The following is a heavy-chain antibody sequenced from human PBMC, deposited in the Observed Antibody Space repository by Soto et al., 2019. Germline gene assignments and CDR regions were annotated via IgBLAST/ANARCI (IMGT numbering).Heavy chain of an antibody. J-gene: IGHJ4*02. V-gene: IGHV3-23*01. D-gene: IGHD3-3*01. Sequence: EVQLLESGGGLVQPGGSLRLSCAASGFTFSSYAMSWVRQAPGKGLEWVSAISGSGVSTYYADSVKGRFTISRDNSKNTLYLQMNSLRAEDTAVYYGANLGQYYDFWSGTDLDFDYWGQGTLVTVSS. CDR2: ISGSGVST. CDR1: GFTFSSYA. CDR3: ANLGQYYDFWSGTDLDFDY.